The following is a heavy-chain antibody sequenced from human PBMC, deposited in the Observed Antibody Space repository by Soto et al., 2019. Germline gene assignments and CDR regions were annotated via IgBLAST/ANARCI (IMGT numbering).Heavy chain of an antibody. CDR3: ARSAGWYAIHA. J-gene: IGHJ5*02. CDR1: GDSVSSPYY. D-gene: IGHD6-19*01. Sequence: QVQLQESGPGLVKPSGTLSLTCAVSGDSVSSPYYWCWVRQPPGKGLEWIGEVFHTGTTSYNPSLRSRVTISMDKSINQFSLDIHSVTAADTAVYYCARSAGWYAIHAWGPGSLVIVSS. V-gene: IGHV4-4*02. CDR2: VFHTGTT.